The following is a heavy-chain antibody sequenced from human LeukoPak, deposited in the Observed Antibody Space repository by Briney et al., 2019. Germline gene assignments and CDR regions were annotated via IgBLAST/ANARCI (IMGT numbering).Heavy chain of an antibody. D-gene: IGHD6-19*01. CDR3: ARDRQRSGWYGGGTFDI. J-gene: IGHJ3*02. CDR2: ITHSGSS. CDR1: GGSFSDYQ. Sequence: PSKTLSLTCAVYGGSFSDYQWSWIRQPPGKGLEWIGEITHSGSSNYNPSLESRLTISVDKSKNQFSLKLNSVTAADTAVYYCARDRQRSGWYGGGTFDIWGHGTMVTVSS. V-gene: IGHV4-34*01.